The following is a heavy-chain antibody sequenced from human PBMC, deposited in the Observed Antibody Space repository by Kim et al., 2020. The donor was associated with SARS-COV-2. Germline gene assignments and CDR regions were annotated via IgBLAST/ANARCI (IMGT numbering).Heavy chain of an antibody. J-gene: IGHJ3*02. Sequence: SETLSLTCAVYGGSFSGYYWSWIRQPPGKGLEWIGEINHSGSTNYNPSLKSRVTISVDTSKNQFSLKLSSVTAADTAVYYCARGGGHITIFGVGRAFDIWGQGTMVTVSS. CDR1: GGSFSGYY. CDR2: INHSGST. D-gene: IGHD3-3*01. V-gene: IGHV4-34*01. CDR3: ARGGGHITIFGVGRAFDI.